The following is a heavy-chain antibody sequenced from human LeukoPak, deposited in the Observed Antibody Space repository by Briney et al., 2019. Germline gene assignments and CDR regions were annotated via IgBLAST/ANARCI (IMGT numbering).Heavy chain of an antibody. CDR3: ARALMTTVTTGGFVP. V-gene: IGHV2-26*01. Sequence: GPVLVKPTETLTLTCTVSGFSLSNARMGVSWIRQPPGKALEWLAHIFSSDEKSYSTSLKSRLAISKDTSKSQVVLTMTNMDPVDTATYFCARALMTTVTTGGFVPWGQGILVTVSS. CDR1: GFSLSNARMG. CDR2: IFSSDEK. J-gene: IGHJ5*02. D-gene: IGHD4-17*01.